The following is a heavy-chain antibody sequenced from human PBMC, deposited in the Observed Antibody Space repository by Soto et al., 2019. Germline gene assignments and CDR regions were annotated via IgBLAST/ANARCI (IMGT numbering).Heavy chain of an antibody. J-gene: IGHJ5*02. Sequence: ETKSHTYSVAGGYIMGYYGTWIRKHPGKGLEWIGYIYNSGSPNYNPSLRSRVTMSLDTSKNQFSLKLTSVAAADTAVYYCARDIRAAAYNWFDPWGQGILVPGFS. CDR2: IYNSGSP. CDR1: GGYIMGYY. V-gene: IGHV4-59*01. D-gene: IGHD6-13*01. CDR3: ARDIRAAAYNWFDP.